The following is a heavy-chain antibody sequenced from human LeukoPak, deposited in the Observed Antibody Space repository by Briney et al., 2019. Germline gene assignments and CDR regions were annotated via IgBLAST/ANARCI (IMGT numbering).Heavy chain of an antibody. CDR2: ISSTGSGT. D-gene: IGHD6-13*01. CDR3: AKRGTSSPWYYFDY. CDR1: GFTFSSFA. Sequence: GGSLRLSCAASGFTFSSFAMSWVRLAPGKGLEWVSFISSTGSGTYYADSVKGRFTISRDNSKNTLFLQMNSLRADDTAVYYCAKRGTSSPWYYFDYWGQGTLVTVSS. V-gene: IGHV3-23*01. J-gene: IGHJ4*02.